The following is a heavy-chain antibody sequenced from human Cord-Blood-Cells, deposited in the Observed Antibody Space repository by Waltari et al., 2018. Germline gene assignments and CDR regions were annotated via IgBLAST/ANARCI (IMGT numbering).Heavy chain of an antibody. CDR3: AILPRIAVAGTDYYYYMDV. Sequence: QLQLQESGPGLVKPSETLSLTCTVSGGSISSSSYYWGWIRQPPGKGLEWIGSIYYSGSTYYNPSLKRRVTISVDTSKNQFSLKLSSVTAADTAVYYCAILPRIAVAGTDYYYYMDVWGKGTTVTVSS. CDR2: IYYSGST. J-gene: IGHJ6*03. CDR1: GGSISSSSYY. D-gene: IGHD6-19*01. V-gene: IGHV4-39*07.